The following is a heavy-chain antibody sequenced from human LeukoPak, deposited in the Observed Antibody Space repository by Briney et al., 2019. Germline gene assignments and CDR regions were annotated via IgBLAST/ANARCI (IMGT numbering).Heavy chain of an antibody. V-gene: IGHV4-59*08. CDR3: ARSRVVWGSYRYTGFDY. Sequence: PGGSLRLSCAASGFTFSSYAMSWVRQAPGKGLEWIGYVYYSGSTNYNPSLKSRVTISVDTSKNQFSLKLSSVTAADTAVYYCARSRVVWGSYRYTGFDYWGQGTLVTVSS. CDR2: VYYSGST. J-gene: IGHJ4*02. CDR1: GFTFSSYA. D-gene: IGHD3-16*02.